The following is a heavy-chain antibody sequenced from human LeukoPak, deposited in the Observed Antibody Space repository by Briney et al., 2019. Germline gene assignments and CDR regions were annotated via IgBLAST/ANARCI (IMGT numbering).Heavy chain of an antibody. CDR3: ANGWSPDY. V-gene: IGHV3-23*01. CDR2: ISGSGGST. Sequence: PGGSLRLSCATSGLIFSRFDMSWIRQAPGKGLEWVSGISGSGGSTYYADSVKGRFTIFRDNSKNTLYLQMNSLRAEDTAVYHCANGWSPDYWGRGTLVTVSS. J-gene: IGHJ4*02. D-gene: IGHD2-15*01. CDR1: GLIFSRFD.